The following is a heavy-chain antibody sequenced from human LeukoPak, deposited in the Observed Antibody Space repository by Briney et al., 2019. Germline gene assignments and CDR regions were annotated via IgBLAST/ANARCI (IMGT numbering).Heavy chain of an antibody. V-gene: IGHV3-7*01. CDR2: IKQDGSEN. Sequence: GGSLRPSCAASGFTFSNYWMTWVRQAPGKGLEWVANIKQDGSENHYVDSVKGRFTISRDNAKNSLYLQMNSLRAEDTAVYYCASGPYWGQGTLVTVSS. CDR3: ASGPY. CDR1: GFTFSNYW. J-gene: IGHJ4*02.